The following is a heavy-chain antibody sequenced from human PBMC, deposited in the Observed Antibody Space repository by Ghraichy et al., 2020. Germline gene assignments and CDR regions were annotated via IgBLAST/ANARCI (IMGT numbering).Heavy chain of an antibody. D-gene: IGHD2-8*02. CDR1: GFTFADYA. J-gene: IGHJ4*02. Sequence: GGSLRLSCAASGFTFADYAMSWVRQAPGKGLQWVSTISFTSDDIDYADSVRGRFTISRDNSRHTLFLQMNGLRAEDTAVYYCAKSPLSSTASWFDFWGQGALVTVSS. CDR2: ISFTSDDI. V-gene: IGHV3-23*01. CDR3: AKSPLSSTASWFDF.